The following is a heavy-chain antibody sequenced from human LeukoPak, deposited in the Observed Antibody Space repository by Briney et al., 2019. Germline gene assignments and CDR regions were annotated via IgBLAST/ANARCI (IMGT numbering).Heavy chain of an antibody. V-gene: IGHV3-64*01. CDR2: ISSNGGNT. Sequence: GGSLRLSCAASGFTFSSYAMHWVRQAPGKGLEYVSGISSNGGNTYYANSVKGRFTISRDNSKNTLYLQMGSLRAEDMAVYYCARDRVDTAMVKRDDYWGQGTLVTVSS. J-gene: IGHJ4*02. CDR3: ARDRVDTAMVKRDDY. D-gene: IGHD5-18*01. CDR1: GFTFSSYA.